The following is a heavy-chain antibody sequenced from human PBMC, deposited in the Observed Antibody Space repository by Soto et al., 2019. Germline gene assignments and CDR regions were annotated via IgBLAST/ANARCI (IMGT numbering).Heavy chain of an antibody. Sequence: GGSLRLSCSASGFTFSTYAMHWVRQAPGKGLEYVSAISGDGGTIYYADSVKDRFTISRDNSKNTLYLQMSCLRPEDTAAYYCVRRQAVGAARPYDYWGQGTLVTVSS. CDR2: ISGDGGTI. CDR3: VRRQAVGAARPYDY. CDR1: GFTFSTYA. D-gene: IGHD1-26*01. V-gene: IGHV3-64D*08. J-gene: IGHJ4*02.